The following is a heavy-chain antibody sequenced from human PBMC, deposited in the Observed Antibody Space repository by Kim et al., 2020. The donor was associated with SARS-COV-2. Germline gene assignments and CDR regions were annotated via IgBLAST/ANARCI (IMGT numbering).Heavy chain of an antibody. Sequence: GESLKISCKGSGYSFSNYWIAWVRQMPGKGLECMGIIYPDDSDTRYSPSFQGQVTISADKSTSTAYLQWSSLKASDTAMYYCARRTSSWLISDNWFDPWG. CDR1: GYSFSNYW. CDR3: ARRTSSWLISDNWFDP. D-gene: IGHD6-13*01. CDR2: IYPDDSDT. J-gene: IGHJ5*02. V-gene: IGHV5-51*01.